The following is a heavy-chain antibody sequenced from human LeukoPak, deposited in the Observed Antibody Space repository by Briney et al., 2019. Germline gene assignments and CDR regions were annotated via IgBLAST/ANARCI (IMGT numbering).Heavy chain of an antibody. J-gene: IGHJ4*02. CDR3: ARAKAYCGGDCQASERSVFDY. D-gene: IGHD2-21*02. CDR1: GGTFSSYT. Sequence: ASVKVSCKASGGTFSSYTISWVRQAPGQGLEWMGRIIPILGIANYAQKFQGRVTVTADKSTSTAYMELSSLRSEDTAVYYCARAKAYCGGDCQASERSVFDYWGQGTLVTVSS. V-gene: IGHV1-69*02. CDR2: IIPILGIA.